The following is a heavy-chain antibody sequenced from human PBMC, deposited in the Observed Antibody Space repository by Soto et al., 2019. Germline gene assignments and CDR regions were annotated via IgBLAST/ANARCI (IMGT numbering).Heavy chain of an antibody. CDR3: TRASAGLGYCSGGSCYFDYYYGMDV. J-gene: IGHJ6*02. V-gene: IGHV3-49*03. D-gene: IGHD2-15*01. CDR1: GFTFGDYA. CDR2: IRSKAYGGTT. Sequence: GGSLRLSCTASGFTFGDYAMGWFRQAPGKGLEWVGFIRSKAYGGTTEYAASVKGRFTISRDDSKSIAYLQMNSLKTEDTAVYYCTRASAGLGYCSGGSCYFDYYYGMDVWGQGTTVTVS.